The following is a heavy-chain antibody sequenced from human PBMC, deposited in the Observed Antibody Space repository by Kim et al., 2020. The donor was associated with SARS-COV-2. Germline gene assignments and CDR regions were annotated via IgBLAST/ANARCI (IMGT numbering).Heavy chain of an antibody. J-gene: IGHJ6*02. V-gene: IGHV3-11*01. CDR2: ISSSGKTI. D-gene: IGHD5-18*01. Sequence: GGSLRLSCAASGFTFSDYCMSWIRQAPGKGLEWVSYISSSGKTIYYADSVKGRFTISRDNMKDSLYLQMNSLRVEDTAVYYCGRHPEDTTTAYGMDVWGQGTTVTVSS. CDR3: GRHPEDTTTAYGMDV. CDR1: GFTFSDYC.